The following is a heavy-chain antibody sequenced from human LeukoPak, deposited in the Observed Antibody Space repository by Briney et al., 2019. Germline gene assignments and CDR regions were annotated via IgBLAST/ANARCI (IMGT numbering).Heavy chain of an antibody. Sequence: GGSLRLSCAASGFTFSSYAMHWVRQAPGKGLEWVAVISYDGSNKYYADSVKGRFTISRDNSKNTLYLQMNSLRAEDTAVYYCARGSSLVTPWNWFDPWGQGTLVTVSS. CDR3: ARGSSLVTPWNWFDP. D-gene: IGHD6-6*01. J-gene: IGHJ5*02. CDR2: ISYDGSNK. CDR1: GFTFSSYA. V-gene: IGHV3-30*01.